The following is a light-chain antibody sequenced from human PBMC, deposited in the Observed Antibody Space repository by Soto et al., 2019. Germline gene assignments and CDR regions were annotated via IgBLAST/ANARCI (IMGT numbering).Light chain of an antibody. CDR3: QHYNSYSEA. J-gene: IGKJ1*01. CDR1: QGISSF. CDR2: GAS. V-gene: IGKV1-39*01. Sequence: DIQMTQAPSSLSASVGDTVTITCRASQGISSFLNWYQQKPGKVPKLLIYGASSLQSWVPSRFSGSGSGTDFTLTISSLQPEDFATYYCQHYNSYSEAFGQGTKVDI.